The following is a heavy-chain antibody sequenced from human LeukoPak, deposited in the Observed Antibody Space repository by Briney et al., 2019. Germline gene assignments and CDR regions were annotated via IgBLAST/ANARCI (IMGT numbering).Heavy chain of an antibody. J-gene: IGHJ5*02. Sequence: ASVKVSCKASGYTFTGYYMHWVRQAPGPGLEGMGWINPNSGGTNDAQKFHGKVTMTRDTPISTAYMELSRLRSDDTAVYYCARDCFIAAAGTNLIDPWGQGTLVTVSS. CDR1: GYTFTGYY. CDR2: INPNSGGT. D-gene: IGHD6-13*01. V-gene: IGHV1-2*02. CDR3: ARDCFIAAAGTNLIDP.